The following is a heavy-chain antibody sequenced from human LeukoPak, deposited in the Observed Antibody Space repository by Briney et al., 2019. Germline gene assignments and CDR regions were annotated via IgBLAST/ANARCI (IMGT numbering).Heavy chain of an antibody. D-gene: IGHD3-22*01. CDR3: AREMGAAAGTGSYYYDSRSRWAFDI. CDR1: GFTFSSYA. J-gene: IGHJ3*02. Sequence: PGGSLRLSCAASGFTFSSYAMHWVRQAPGKGLEWVAVISYDGSNKYYADSVKGRFTVSRDNSKNTLYLQMNSLRAEDTAVYYCAREMGAAAGTGSYYYDSRSRWAFDIWGQGTMVTVSS. V-gene: IGHV3-30*04. CDR2: ISYDGSNK.